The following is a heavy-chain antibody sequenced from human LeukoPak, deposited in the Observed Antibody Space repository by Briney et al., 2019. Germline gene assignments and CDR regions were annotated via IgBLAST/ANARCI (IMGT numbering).Heavy chain of an antibody. D-gene: IGHD3-3*01. Sequence: GGSLRLSCAASGFTFSSSAMNWVRQAPGKGLEWVSTISGSGDRTYYADSVKGRFTISRDNSKNTLYLQMNSLRAEDTAVYYCAKEYYDFWSGYPHDYWGQGTLVTVSS. CDR1: GFTFSSSA. CDR3: AKEYYDFWSGYPHDY. CDR2: ISGSGDRT. J-gene: IGHJ4*02. V-gene: IGHV3-23*01.